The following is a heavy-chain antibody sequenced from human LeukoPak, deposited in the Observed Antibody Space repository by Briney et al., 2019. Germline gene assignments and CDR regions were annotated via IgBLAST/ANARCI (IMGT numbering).Heavy chain of an antibody. CDR1: GASISSGSYY. J-gene: IGHJ4*02. CDR2: MSDGST. D-gene: IGHD4-17*01. V-gene: IGHV4-39*01. Sequence: SETLSLTCTVSGASISSGSYYWGWIRQPPGKGLEWIATMSDGSTFYSPPLKSRVTISVDTSQNQFSLKLGSVTAADTAVYYCARRSGYGDSRRPFDYWGQGTLVTVSS. CDR3: ARRSGYGDSRRPFDY.